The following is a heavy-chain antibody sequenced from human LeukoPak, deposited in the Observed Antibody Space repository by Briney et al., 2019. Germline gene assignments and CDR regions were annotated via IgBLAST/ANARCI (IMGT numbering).Heavy chain of an antibody. Sequence: SETLSLTCTVSGGSISSYYWSWIRQPPGKGLEWIGSIYYSGSTYYNPSLKSRVTISVDTSKKQFSLKLRSVTAADTAVYYCARSTDCSGGSCFVDSWGQGTLVTASS. D-gene: IGHD2-15*01. V-gene: IGHV4-59*12. J-gene: IGHJ4*02. CDR1: GGSISSYY. CDR3: ARSTDCSGGSCFVDS. CDR2: IYYSGST.